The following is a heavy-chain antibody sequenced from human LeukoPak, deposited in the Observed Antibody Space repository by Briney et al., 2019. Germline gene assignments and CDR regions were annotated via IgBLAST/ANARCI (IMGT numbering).Heavy chain of an antibody. CDR1: GYSISSGYY. Sequence: SETLSLTCTVSGYSISSGYYWGWIRQPPGKGLEWIGEINHSGSTNYNPSLKSRVTISVDTSKNQFSLKLSSVTAADTAVYYCARLDRIVGATTGYWGQGTLVTVSS. V-gene: IGHV4-38-2*02. D-gene: IGHD1-26*01. CDR2: INHSGST. J-gene: IGHJ4*02. CDR3: ARLDRIVGATTGY.